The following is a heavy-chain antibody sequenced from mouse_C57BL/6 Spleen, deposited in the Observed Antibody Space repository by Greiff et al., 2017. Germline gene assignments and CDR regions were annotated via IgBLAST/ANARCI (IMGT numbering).Heavy chain of an antibody. CDR1: GYAFSSYW. CDR2: IYPGDGDT. V-gene: IGHV1-80*01. Sequence: QVQLKQSGAELVKPGASVKISCKASGYAFSSYWMNWVKQRPGKGLEWIGQIYPGDGDTNYNGKFKGKATLTADKSSSTAYMQLSSLTSEDSAVYFCARARSGSYWYFDVWGTGTTVTVSS. CDR3: ARARSGSYWYFDV. J-gene: IGHJ1*03. D-gene: IGHD1-1*01.